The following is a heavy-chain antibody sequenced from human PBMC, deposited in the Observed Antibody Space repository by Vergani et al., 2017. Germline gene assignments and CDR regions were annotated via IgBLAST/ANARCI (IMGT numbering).Heavy chain of an antibody. V-gene: IGHV3-21*04. CDR2: IKFPPGEI. D-gene: IGHD2-21*01. CDR1: GFNFPSFT. J-gene: IGHJ3*02. CDR3: AKDLVIYSGDALEAFDI. Sequence: EAYLVQSGGGLVTPGGSLRLSCAASGFNFPSFTMNWVRQAPGRGLEWISSIKFPPGEIFYADSVKGRFTISRDNSKNTLYLQMNSLRAEDTAVYYCAKDLVIYSGDALEAFDIWGQGTMVTVSS.